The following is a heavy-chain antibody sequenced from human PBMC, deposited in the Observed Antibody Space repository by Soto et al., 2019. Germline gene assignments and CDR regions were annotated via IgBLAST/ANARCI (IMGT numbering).Heavy chain of an antibody. CDR1: GGSISSYY. J-gene: IGHJ4*02. CDR3: ALAAAGTGLFDY. V-gene: IGHV4-59*01. CDR2: IYYSGST. D-gene: IGHD6-13*01. Sequence: QVQLQESGPGLVKPSETLSLTCTVSGGSISSYYWSWIRQPPGKGLEWIGYIYYSGSTNYNPSLKCRVTISVDTSKNQFSLKLSSVTAADTAVYYCALAAAGTGLFDYWGQGTLVTVSS.